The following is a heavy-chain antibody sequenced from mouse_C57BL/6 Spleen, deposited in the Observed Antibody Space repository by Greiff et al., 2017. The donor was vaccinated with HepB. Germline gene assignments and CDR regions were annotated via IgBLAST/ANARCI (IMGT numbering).Heavy chain of an antibody. CDR2: INYDGSST. CDR1: GFTFSDYY. J-gene: IGHJ2*01. CDR3: ARDHHYYGSSLHFDY. V-gene: IGHV5-16*01. D-gene: IGHD1-1*01. Sequence: EVKLVESEGGLVQPGSSMKLSCTASGFTFSDYYMAWVRQVPEKGLEWVANINYDGSSTYYLDSLKSRFIISRDNAKNILYLQMSSLKSEDTATYYCARDHHYYGSSLHFDYWGQGTTLTVSS.